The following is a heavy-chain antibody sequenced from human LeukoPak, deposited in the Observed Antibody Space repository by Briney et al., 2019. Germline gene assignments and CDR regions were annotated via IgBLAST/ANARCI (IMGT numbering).Heavy chain of an antibody. CDR1: GFTFSSYW. J-gene: IGHJ5*01. D-gene: IGHD6-19*01. Sequence: PGGSLRLSCAASGFTFSSYWMHWVRQAPGKGLVWVSRINRDGSTTTYADSVKGRFTISRDNAKNTLYLQMNSLRAEDTAVYYCAIALAATSVPIDSWGQGTLVTVSS. V-gene: IGHV3-74*01. CDR3: AIALAATSVPIDS. CDR2: INRDGSTT.